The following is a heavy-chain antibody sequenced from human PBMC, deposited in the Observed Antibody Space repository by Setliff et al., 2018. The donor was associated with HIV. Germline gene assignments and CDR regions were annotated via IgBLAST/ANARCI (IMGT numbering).Heavy chain of an antibody. D-gene: IGHD2-21*02. Sequence: GESLKISCKGSGYSFTNYWIGWVRQMPGKGLEWVGIIYPDDSDTRYSPSFQGQVTVSVDKSISTAFLQWSSLKASDTAMYYCATSDYGGDSGHFQHWGQGTLVTVSS. V-gene: IGHV5-51*01. J-gene: IGHJ1*01. CDR1: GYSFTNYW. CDR2: IYPDDSDT. CDR3: ATSDYGGDSGHFQH.